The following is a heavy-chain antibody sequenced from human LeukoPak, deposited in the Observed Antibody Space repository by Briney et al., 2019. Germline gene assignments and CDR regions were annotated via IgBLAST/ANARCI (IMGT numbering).Heavy chain of an antibody. CDR3: ARQGGRYFDY. CDR1: GYTFTTNW. J-gene: IGHJ4*02. Sequence: GESLKTSCKGSGYTFTTNWIGWVRQMPGKGLEWMGIIYPSDSDTRYSPSFQGQVTISADKSISTAYLQWSSLKASDTAMYYCARQGGRYFDYWGQGTLVTVSS. V-gene: IGHV5-51*01. D-gene: IGHD1-26*01. CDR2: IYPSDSDT.